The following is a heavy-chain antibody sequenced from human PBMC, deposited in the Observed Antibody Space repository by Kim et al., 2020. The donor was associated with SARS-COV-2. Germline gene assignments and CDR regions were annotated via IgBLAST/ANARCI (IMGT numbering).Heavy chain of an antibody. CDR1: GYTFTRYD. CDR3: ARGGSGYYPDAFDI. D-gene: IGHD3-22*01. V-gene: IGHV1-8*01. CDR2: MNPNSGNT. J-gene: IGHJ3*02. Sequence: ASVKVSCKASGYTFTRYDINWVRQATGQGLEWMGWMNPNSGNTGYAQKFQGRVTMTRNTSISTAYMELSSLRSEDTAVYYCARGGSGYYPDAFDIWGQGTMVTVSS.